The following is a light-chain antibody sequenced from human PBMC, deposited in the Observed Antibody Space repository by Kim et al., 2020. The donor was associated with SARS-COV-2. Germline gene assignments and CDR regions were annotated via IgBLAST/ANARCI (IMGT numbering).Light chain of an antibody. CDR3: CSYAGSSTVV. V-gene: IGLV2-23*02. J-gene: IGLJ2*01. CDR2: EVS. CDR1: SSDVGSYNL. Sequence: GQSITNSCTGTSSDVGSYNLVSWYQQHPGKAPKLMIYEVSKRPSGVSNRFSGSKSGNMASLTISGLQAEDEADYYCCSYAGSSTVVFGGGTKVTVL.